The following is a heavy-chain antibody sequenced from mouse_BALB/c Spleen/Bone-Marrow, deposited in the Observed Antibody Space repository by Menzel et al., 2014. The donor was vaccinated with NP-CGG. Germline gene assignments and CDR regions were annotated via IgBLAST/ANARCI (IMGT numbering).Heavy chain of an antibody. J-gene: IGHJ3*01. Sequence: VKLVESRPGLVAPSQSLSIPCTVSGFSLTNFDVSWIRQPPEKGLEWLGVIWTGGGTNYNSAFMSRLSISKDNSKSQVFLKMNSLQTDDTAIYYCVREGDYGNFAYWGQGTLVTVSA. D-gene: IGHD2-1*01. CDR2: IWTGGGT. CDR3: VREGDYGNFAY. V-gene: IGHV2-9-2*01. CDR1: GFSLTNFD.